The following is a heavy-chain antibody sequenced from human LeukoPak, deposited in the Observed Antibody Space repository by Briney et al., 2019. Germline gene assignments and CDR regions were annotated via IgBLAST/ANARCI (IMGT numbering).Heavy chain of an antibody. CDR3: AREDNGGATDDGFDV. V-gene: IGHV3-53*01. CDR2: IRVGDVT. J-gene: IGHJ3*01. D-gene: IGHD1-1*01. CDR1: GFAVSNKF. Sequence: GGSLGLSCAASGFAVSNKFMYWVRQAPGKGLEWVSVIRVGDVTHYADSVKGRFTTSRDSSKNTVYLQMESLRVEDTAVYYCAREDNGGATDDGFDVWGRGTVVIVSS.